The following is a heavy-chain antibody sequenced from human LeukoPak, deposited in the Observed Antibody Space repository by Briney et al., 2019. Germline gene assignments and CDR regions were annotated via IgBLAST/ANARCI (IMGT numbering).Heavy chain of an antibody. CDR2: ISTDGSYK. J-gene: IGHJ2*01. CDR3: ARSLIPGRWYFDL. D-gene: IGHD3-16*01. CDR1: GFTFSSFP. Sequence: GGSLRLSCAVSGFTFSSFPFHWVRQAPGKGLEWVAAISTDGSYKYHGESVKGRFTISRDNPMNTLYLQMNGLRPDDTAVYYCARSLIPGRWYFDLWGRGTLVTVSS. V-gene: IGHV3-30*04.